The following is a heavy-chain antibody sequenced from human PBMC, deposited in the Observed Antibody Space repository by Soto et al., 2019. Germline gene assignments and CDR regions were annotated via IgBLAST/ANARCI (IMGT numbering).Heavy chain of an antibody. CDR1: GGSISSGGYS. V-gene: IGHV4-30-2*01. Sequence: PSETLSLTCAVSGGSISSGGYSWSWIRQPPGKGLEWIGYIYHSGSTYYNPSLKSRVTISVDRSKNQFSLKLSSVTAADTAVYYCARRSSSSLGSLFDPWGRGILVTVSS. J-gene: IGHJ5*02. D-gene: IGHD6-6*01. CDR3: ARRSSSSLGSLFDP. CDR2: IYHSGST.